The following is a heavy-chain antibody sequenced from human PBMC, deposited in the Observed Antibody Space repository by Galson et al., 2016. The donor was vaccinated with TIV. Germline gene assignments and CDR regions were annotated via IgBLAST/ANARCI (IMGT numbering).Heavy chain of an antibody. J-gene: IGHJ3*01. CDR3: AKEENSGYYPNDAVDF. V-gene: IGHV3-30*18. Sequence: SLRLSCAASGFTFSSYNMHWVRQAPGKGLEWVAVIAYDGSYKHYAGSVKGRFIVSRDNSKTTLDLQMNSLGAEDTALYYCAKEENSGYYPNDAVDFWGQGTMVTVS. D-gene: IGHD3-3*01. CDR1: GFTFSSYN. CDR2: IAYDGSYK.